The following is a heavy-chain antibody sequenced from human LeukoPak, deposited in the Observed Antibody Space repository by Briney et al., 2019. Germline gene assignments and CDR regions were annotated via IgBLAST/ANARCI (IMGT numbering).Heavy chain of an antibody. J-gene: IGHJ6*03. D-gene: IGHD5-18*01. Sequence: GGSLGLSWAASGFTFSSYAMSWVRQAPGKGLEWVSAISGSGGSTYYADSVKGRFTISRDNSKNTLYLQMNSLRAEDTAVYYCAKPLEYSYGYGYYYYYYMDVWGKGTTVTVSS. CDR1: GFTFSSYA. CDR2: ISGSGGST. CDR3: AKPLEYSYGYGYYYYYYMDV. V-gene: IGHV3-23*01.